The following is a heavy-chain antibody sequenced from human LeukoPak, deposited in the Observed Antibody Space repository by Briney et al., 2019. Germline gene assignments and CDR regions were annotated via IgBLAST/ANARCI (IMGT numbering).Heavy chain of an antibody. V-gene: IGHV4-39*07. J-gene: IGHJ4*02. CDR2: IYYSGST. CDR3: ARGVAAVGSPFAY. Sequence: SETLSLTCTVSGGSISSSSYYWGWIRQPPGKGLEWIGSIYYSGSTYYNPSLKSRVTISVDTSKNQFSLKLTSVTAADTAVYYCARGVAAVGSPFAYWGQGTLVTGSS. CDR1: GGSISSSSYY. D-gene: IGHD6-13*01.